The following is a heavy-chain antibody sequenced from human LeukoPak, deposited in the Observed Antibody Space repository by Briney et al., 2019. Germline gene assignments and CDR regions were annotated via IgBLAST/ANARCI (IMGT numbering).Heavy chain of an antibody. V-gene: IGHV4-39*07. J-gene: IGHJ4*02. Sequence: SETLSLTCTVSGGSISSSSAYWGWIRQPPGKGLEWIGSIYYSKNTYYNPSLKSRVTISVDTSKNQFSLKLSSVTAADTAVYYCARSPAPLAYCGGDCYSTFDYWGQGTLVTVSS. CDR3: ARSPAPLAYCGGDCYSTFDY. CDR1: GGSISSSSAY. CDR2: IYYSKNT. D-gene: IGHD2-21*02.